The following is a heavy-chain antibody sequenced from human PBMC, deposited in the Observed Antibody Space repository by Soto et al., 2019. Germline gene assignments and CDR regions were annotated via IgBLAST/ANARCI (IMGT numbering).Heavy chain of an antibody. V-gene: IGHV4-30-4*01. CDR1: GGSISSDDYY. D-gene: IGHD4-4*01. CDR2: VSTSGSS. Sequence: QVQLQESGPGLVKPSQTLSLTCTHSGGSISSDDYYWSWVRQPPGKGLEWIGYVSTSGSSSKNPSLKTRGPISLDASTNQFSLKLPSVTAADTAVYYCARDRFTVATSGEYYYYGIDVWGQGTTVIVAS. J-gene: IGHJ6*01. CDR3: ARDRFTVATSGEYYYYGIDV.